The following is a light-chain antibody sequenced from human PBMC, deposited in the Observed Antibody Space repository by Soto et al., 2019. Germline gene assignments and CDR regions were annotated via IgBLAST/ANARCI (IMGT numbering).Light chain of an antibody. J-gene: IGLJ1*01. CDR3: SSYTSSSTRV. V-gene: IGLV2-14*01. CDR1: SSDVGDYNY. CDR2: DVS. Sequence: QSALTQPASVSGSPGQSITISCTGTSSDVGDYNYVSWYQQHPGKAPKLMIFDVSNRTSGVSNRFSGSKSGNTASLTISGLQAEDEAGYYCSSYTSSSTRVFGTGTKLTVL.